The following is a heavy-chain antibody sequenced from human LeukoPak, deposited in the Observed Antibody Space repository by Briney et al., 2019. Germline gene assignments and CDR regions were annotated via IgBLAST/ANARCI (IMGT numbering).Heavy chain of an antibody. Sequence: PSETLSLPCAVYGGSFSCYYWSWIRQPPGKGLEWIGEINHSGSTNYNPSLKSRVTISVDTSKNQFSMKLSSVTAADTAVYYCARENGGNFFDYWGQGTLVTVSS. CDR2: INHSGST. CDR1: GGSFSCYY. CDR3: ARENGGNFFDY. V-gene: IGHV4-34*01. J-gene: IGHJ4*02. D-gene: IGHD4-23*01.